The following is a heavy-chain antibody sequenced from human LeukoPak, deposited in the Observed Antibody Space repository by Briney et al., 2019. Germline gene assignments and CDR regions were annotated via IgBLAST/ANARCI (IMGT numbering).Heavy chain of an antibody. CDR2: IIPIFGTA. D-gene: IGHD6-13*01. J-gene: IGHJ5*02. CDR1: GGTFSSYA. V-gene: IGHV1-69*05. Sequence: SSVKVSCKASGGTFSSYAISWVRQAPGHAREWMGGIIPIFGTANYAQKFQGRVTITTDESTGTDYMELGSRSSEDTAVYFCWRGIAAAGTLPSRFDPWGQGTLVTVSS. CDR3: WRGIAAAGTLPSRFDP.